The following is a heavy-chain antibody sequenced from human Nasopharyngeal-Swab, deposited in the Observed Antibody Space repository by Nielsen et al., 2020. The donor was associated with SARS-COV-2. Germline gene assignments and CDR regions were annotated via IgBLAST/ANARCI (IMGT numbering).Heavy chain of an antibody. CDR3: AKDMGIADDSFVY. J-gene: IGHJ4*02. CDR2: ISYDGSNK. V-gene: IGHV3-30*18. Sequence: GESLKISCAASGFTFSSYGMHWVRQAPGKGLEWVAVISYDGSNKYYADSVKGRFTISRDNSKNTLYLQMNSLRAEDTAVYYCAKDMGIADDSFVYWGQGTLVTVSS. CDR1: GFTFSSYG. D-gene: IGHD6-13*01.